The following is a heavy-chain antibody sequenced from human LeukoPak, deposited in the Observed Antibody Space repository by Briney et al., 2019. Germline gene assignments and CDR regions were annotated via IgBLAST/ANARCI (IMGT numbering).Heavy chain of an antibody. CDR1: GYTFTTYG. CDR3: ARRQRYFDWLWEYYFDY. Sequence: GAAVKVSCKASGYTFTTYGISWVRQATGQGLEWMGWMNPNSGNTGYAQKFQGRVTMTRNTSISTAYMELSSLRSEDTAVYYCARRQRYFDWLWEYYFDYWGQGTLVTVSS. J-gene: IGHJ4*02. CDR2: MNPNSGNT. V-gene: IGHV1-8*02. D-gene: IGHD3-9*01.